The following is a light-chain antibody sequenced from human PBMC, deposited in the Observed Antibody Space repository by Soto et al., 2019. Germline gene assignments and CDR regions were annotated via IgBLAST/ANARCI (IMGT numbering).Light chain of an antibody. J-gene: IGKJ4*02. Sequence: IHMTQSPSYMSASVGDRVTITCKASQDISNYLNWYQQKPGKAPKLLIYDASNLETGVPSRFSGSGSGTDFTFTISSLQPEDIATYYCQQYDNLPRTFGGGTKVDIK. CDR1: QDISNY. V-gene: IGKV1-33*01. CDR3: QQYDNLPRT. CDR2: DAS.